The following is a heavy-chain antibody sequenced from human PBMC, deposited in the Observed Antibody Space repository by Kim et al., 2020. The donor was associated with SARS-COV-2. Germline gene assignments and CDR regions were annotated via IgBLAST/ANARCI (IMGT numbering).Heavy chain of an antibody. Sequence: ASVKVSCKASGYTFTSYGISWVRQAPGQGLEWMGWISAYNGNTNYAQKLQGRVTMTTDTSAGKAHMELRTLRSDDTAVYYCARDVGYDSGGDYYHDGMDVWGRGTTGTVCS. CDR3: ARDVGYDSGGDYYHDGMDV. D-gene: IGHD3-22*01. J-gene: IGHJ6*02. CDR1: GYTFTSYG. V-gene: IGHV1-18*01. CDR2: ISAYNGNT.